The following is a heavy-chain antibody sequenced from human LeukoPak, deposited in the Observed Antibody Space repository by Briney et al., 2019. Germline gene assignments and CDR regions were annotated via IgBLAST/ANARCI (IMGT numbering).Heavy chain of an antibody. CDR1: GYTFSGCY. V-gene: IGHV1-2*02. CDR3: ASGSSLDGSSGWPTHSY. Sequence: ASVKVSCKASGYTFSGCYMHWVRQARGQGLEWMGWINPNSGATHYSPTFQGRVTLTRDTSISSAYMELNRLTSDDTAVYYCASGSSLDGSSGWPTHSYWGQGTLVTFSS. CDR2: INPNSGAT. D-gene: IGHD6-19*01. J-gene: IGHJ4*02.